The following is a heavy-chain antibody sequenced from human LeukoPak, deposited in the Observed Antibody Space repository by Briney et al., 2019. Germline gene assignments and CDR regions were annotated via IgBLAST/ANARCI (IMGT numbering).Heavy chain of an antibody. D-gene: IGHD2/OR15-2a*01. V-gene: IGHV3-74*01. J-gene: IGHJ4*02. Sequence: GGSLRLSCAASGNYWMHWVRQAPGKGLVWVSHINSDGSWTSYADSVKGRFTISKDNAKNTVYLQMNSLRAEDTAAYYCVSFYETYWGRGTLVTVSS. CDR3: VSFYETY. CDR2: INSDGSWT. CDR1: GNYW.